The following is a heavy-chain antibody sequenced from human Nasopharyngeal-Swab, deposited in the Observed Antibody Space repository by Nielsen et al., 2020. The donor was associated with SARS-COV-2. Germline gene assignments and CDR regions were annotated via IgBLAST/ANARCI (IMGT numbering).Heavy chain of an antibody. CDR2: IYPGDSDT. J-gene: IGHJ4*02. Sequence: GGSLRLSCKGSGYSFTSYWIGWVRQMPGKGLEWMGIIYPGDSDTRYSPSFQGQVTISADKSISTAYPQWSSLKASDTAMYYCAWSSSWYHTGYFDYWGQGTLVTVSS. V-gene: IGHV5-51*01. CDR3: AWSSSWYHTGYFDY. D-gene: IGHD6-13*01. CDR1: GYSFTSYW.